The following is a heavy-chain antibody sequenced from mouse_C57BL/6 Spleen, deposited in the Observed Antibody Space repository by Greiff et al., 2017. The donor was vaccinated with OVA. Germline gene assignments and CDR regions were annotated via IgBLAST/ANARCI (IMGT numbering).Heavy chain of an antibody. CDR2: IYPGDGDT. V-gene: IGHV1-82*01. CDR1: GYAFSSSW. J-gene: IGHJ4*01. CDR3: AGDALDY. Sequence: VQLQQSGTELVKPGASVTISCKASGYAFSSSWMNWVKQRPGKGLEWIGRIYPGDGDTNYNGKFKGKATLTADKSSSTAYMQLSSLTSEDSAVYFCAGDALDYWGQGTSVTVSS.